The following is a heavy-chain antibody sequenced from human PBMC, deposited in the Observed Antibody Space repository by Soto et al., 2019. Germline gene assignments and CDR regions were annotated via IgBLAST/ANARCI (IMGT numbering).Heavy chain of an antibody. J-gene: IGHJ4*02. CDR2: IRSKAYGGTT. CDR3: TREPLGYCSSTSCYYFDY. Sequence: GESLKISCTASGFTFGDYAMSWFRQAPGKGLEWVGFIRSKAYGGTTEYAASVKGRFTISRDDSKSIAYLQMNSLKTEDTAVYYCTREPLGYCSSTSCYYFDYWGQGTLVTVSS. CDR1: GFTFGDYA. D-gene: IGHD2-2*01. V-gene: IGHV3-49*03.